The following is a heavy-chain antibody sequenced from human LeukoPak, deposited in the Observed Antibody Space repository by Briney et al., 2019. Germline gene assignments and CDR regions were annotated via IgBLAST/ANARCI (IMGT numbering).Heavy chain of an antibody. J-gene: IGHJ4*02. CDR1: GWSFSGYY. V-gene: IGHV4-34*01. Sequence: SDTLSLTCGVYGWSFSGYYRSRNRQPPGQGLERIWEINHSGSTNYNPSLKSRVTISVDTSKNQFSLKLSSVTAADTAMYYCARGSRIAACPYYFDYWGQGTLVTVSS. CDR3: ARGSRIAACPYYFDY. CDR2: INHSGST. D-gene: IGHD6-6*01.